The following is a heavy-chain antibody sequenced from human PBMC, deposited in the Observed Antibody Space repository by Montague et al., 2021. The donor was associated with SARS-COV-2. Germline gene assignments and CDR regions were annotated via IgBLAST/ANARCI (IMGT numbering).Heavy chain of an antibody. CDR1: VYSISSGYY. D-gene: IGHD2-8*02. CDR3: ARGGRRDIVLVVYDQWYGLDV. V-gene: IGHV4-38-2*02. J-gene: IGHJ6*02. Sequence: SETLSLTCTVSVYSISSGYYWGWIRQPPGKWLEWIGSIYHSGSTNYNPSLKSRVTISVDTSKNQFSLKLSSLTAADTSVYYCARGGRRDIVLVVYDQWYGLDVWGQGTTVTVSS. CDR2: IYHSGST.